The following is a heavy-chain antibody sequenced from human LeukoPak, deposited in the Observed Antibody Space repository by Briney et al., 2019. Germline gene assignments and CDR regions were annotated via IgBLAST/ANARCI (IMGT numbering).Heavy chain of an antibody. V-gene: IGHV4-61*08. CDR1: GGSISSGGYY. J-gene: IGHJ4*02. CDR2: IYYSGST. CDR3: ARLAPGYSSRWTDY. Sequence: SQTLSLTCTVSGGSISSGGYYWSWIRQPPGKGLEWIGYIYYSGSTNYNPSLKSRVTISVDTSKNQFSLKLSSVTAADTAVYYCARLAPGYSSRWTDYWGQGTLVTVSS. D-gene: IGHD6-19*01.